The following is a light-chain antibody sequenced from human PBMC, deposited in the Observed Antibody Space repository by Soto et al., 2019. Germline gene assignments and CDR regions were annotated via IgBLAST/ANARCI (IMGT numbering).Light chain of an antibody. CDR3: ETWDSNTRV. CDR2: LEGSGSY. Sequence: QPVLTQSSSASASLRSSVKLTCTLSSGHSSYIIAWHHQQPGKAPRYLMKLEGSGSYNKGSGVPDRFSGSSSGADRYLTISNLQSEDEADYYCETWDSNTRVFGGGTKLTVL. CDR1: SGHSSYI. V-gene: IGLV4-60*03. J-gene: IGLJ3*02.